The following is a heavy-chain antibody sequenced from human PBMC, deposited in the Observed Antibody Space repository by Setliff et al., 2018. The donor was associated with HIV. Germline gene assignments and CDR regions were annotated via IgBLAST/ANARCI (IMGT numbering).Heavy chain of an antibody. J-gene: IGHJ3*01. CDR2: IYYSGRT. CDR3: ARILLYDNSGYPQWDAFDV. V-gene: IGHV4-38-2*02. D-gene: IGHD3-22*01. CDR1: GYSISSGYY. Sequence: SETLSLTCTVSGYSISSGYYWGWIRQPPGKGLEWIGSIYYSGRTYYNPSLKSRVTISVDTSKNQFSLKLSSVTAADTAVYYCARILLYDNSGYPQWDAFDVWGQGTMVTVSS.